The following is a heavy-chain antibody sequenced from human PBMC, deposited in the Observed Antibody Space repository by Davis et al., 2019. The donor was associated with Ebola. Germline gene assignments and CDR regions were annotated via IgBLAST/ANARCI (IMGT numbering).Heavy chain of an antibody. V-gene: IGHV3-33*01. CDR3: ARDPTRTYYDFWSGSSDYYYGMGV. Sequence: PGGSLRLSCAASGFTFRSYGMHWVRQAPGKGLEWVALIWYDGSNKYYADSVRGRFTISRDNSKNTLYLQMNSLRAEDTAVYYCARDPTRTYYDFWSGSSDYYYGMGVWGQGTTVTVSS. CDR2: IWYDGSNK. D-gene: IGHD3-3*01. CDR1: GFTFRSYG. J-gene: IGHJ6*02.